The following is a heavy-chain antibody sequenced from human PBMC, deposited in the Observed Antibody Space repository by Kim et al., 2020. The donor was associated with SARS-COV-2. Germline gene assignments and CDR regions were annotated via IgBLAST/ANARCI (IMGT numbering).Heavy chain of an antibody. CDR2: IIPIFGTA. CDR3: ARLPYYDSSGGYYYYGMDV. CDR1: GGTFSSYA. Sequence: SVKVSCKASGGTFSSYAISWVRQAPGQGLEWMGGIIPIFGTANYAQKFQGRVTITADESTSTAYMELSSLRSEDTALYYCARLPYYDSSGGYYYYGMDVWGQGTTVTVSS. D-gene: IGHD3-22*01. J-gene: IGHJ6*02. V-gene: IGHV1-69*13.